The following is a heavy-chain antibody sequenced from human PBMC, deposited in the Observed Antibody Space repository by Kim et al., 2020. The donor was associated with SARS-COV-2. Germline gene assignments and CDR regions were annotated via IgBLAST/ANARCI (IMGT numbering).Heavy chain of an antibody. J-gene: IGHJ4*02. V-gene: IGHV3-74*01. D-gene: IGHD3-22*01. CDR3: ARRYYDSRGYYYFDS. Sequence: ADSVKGRFTNSRDNAKNTLYLQLNGLRAEDTAIYNCARRYYDSRGYYYFDSWGQGTLVTVSS.